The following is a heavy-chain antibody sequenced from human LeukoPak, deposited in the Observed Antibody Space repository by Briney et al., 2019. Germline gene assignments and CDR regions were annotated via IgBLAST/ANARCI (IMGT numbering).Heavy chain of an antibody. J-gene: IGHJ4*02. V-gene: IGHV4-61*02. CDR3: ASGPDYDSSGSFDY. CDR1: GGSISSGSYY. Sequence: SQTLSLTCTVSGGSISSGSYYWSWIRQPAGKGLEWIGRIYTSGSTNYNPSLKSRVTISVDTSKNQFSLKLSSVTAADTAVYYCASGPDYDSSGSFDYWGQGTLVTVSS. D-gene: IGHD3-22*01. CDR2: IYTSGST.